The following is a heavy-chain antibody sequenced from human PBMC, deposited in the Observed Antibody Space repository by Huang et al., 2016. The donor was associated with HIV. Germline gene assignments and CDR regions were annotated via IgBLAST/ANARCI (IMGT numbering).Heavy chain of an antibody. CDR2: MNSDGRST. V-gene: IGHV3-74*01. Sequence: ELQLVESGGGFVQPGGSLRLSCAASGYTLRDHWMHWGRQAPGKGLVWVSSMNSDGRSTTYADSVKGRFTIARDNAKNTLYLQMKGLRVEDTAVYYCTRVAAGDWYFDLWGRGTLVTVSA. CDR3: TRVAAGDWYFDL. J-gene: IGHJ2*01. D-gene: IGHD3-10*01. CDR1: GYTLRDHW.